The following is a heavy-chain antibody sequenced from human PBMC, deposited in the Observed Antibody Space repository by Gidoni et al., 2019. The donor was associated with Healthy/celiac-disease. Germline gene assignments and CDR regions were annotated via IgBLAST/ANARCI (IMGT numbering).Heavy chain of an antibody. V-gene: IGHV4-4*02. CDR3: AGYSYGLNIHWFDP. Sequence: QVQLQESGPGLVKPSGTLSPTCAVSGGSISSSHWWSWVRQPPGKGLEWIGEIYHSGSTNYHPSLKSRVTIAVDKSKNQFSLKLSSVTAADTAVYYCAGYSYGLNIHWFDPWGQGTLVTVSS. D-gene: IGHD5-18*01. CDR2: IYHSGST. CDR1: GGSISSSHW. J-gene: IGHJ5*02.